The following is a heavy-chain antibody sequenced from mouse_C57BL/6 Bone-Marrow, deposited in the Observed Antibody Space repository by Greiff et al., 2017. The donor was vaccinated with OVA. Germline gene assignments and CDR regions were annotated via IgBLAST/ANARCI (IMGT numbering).Heavy chain of an antibody. CDR3: ARRWVLGGDMDD. D-gene: IGHD2-3*01. CDR1: GFTFSDYG. CDR2: ISSGSSTI. V-gene: IGHV5-17*01. Sequence: DVKLVESGGGLVKPGGSLKLSCAASGFTFSDYGMHWVRQAPEKGLEWVAYISSGSSTIYYADTVKGRFTISRDNAKNTLFLQMTSLRSEDTAVYYCARRWVLGGDMDDWGTGTTVTVSS. J-gene: IGHJ1*03.